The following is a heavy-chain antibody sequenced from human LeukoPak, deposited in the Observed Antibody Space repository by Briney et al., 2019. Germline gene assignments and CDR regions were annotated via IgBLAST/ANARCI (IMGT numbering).Heavy chain of an antibody. CDR1: GYSFTSYW. J-gene: IGHJ4*02. CDR2: IYPGDSDT. Sequence: GESLKISCKGSGYSFTSYWIGWVRRMPGKGVEGMGIIYPGDSDTRYSPSFQGQVTISADKSISTAYLQWRRRKASDTAMYYCAPPARSLQFRCQFSTAYLQWSSLKASDTAMYYCASWERAFGGVIVVDFDYWGQGTLVTVSS. V-gene: IGHV5-51*01. D-gene: IGHD3-16*02. CDR3: APPARSLQFRCQFSTAYLQWSSLKASDTAMYYCASWERAFGGVIVVDFDY.